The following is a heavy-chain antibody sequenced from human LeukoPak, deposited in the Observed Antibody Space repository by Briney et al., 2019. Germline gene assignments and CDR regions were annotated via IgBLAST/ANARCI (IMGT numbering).Heavy chain of an antibody. V-gene: IGHV3-23*01. D-gene: IGHD3-16*01. Sequence: GGSLRLSCAASGLSFSSFAMSWVRQGPARGLEWVSSMRGNGETFYADSVKGRFTLSSDRSRNTVYFQLNNLRVEDTAIYYCAKASWVSSTDAVRWGQGTLVTVSS. CDR2: MRGNGET. CDR1: GLSFSSFA. J-gene: IGHJ4*02. CDR3: AKASWVSSTDAVR.